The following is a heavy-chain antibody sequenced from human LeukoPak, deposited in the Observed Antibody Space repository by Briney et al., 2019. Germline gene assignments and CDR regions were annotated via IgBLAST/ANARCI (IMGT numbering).Heavy chain of an antibody. CDR3: ARESPTMTYYYDSSGYYYDNWFDP. J-gene: IGHJ5*02. V-gene: IGHV1-18*01. D-gene: IGHD3-22*01. Sequence: ASVKASCKASGYTFTSYGISWVRQAPGQGLEWMGWISAYNGNTNYAQKLQGRVTMTTDTSTSTAYMELRRLRSDDTAVYYCARESPTMTYYYDSSGYYYDNWFDPWGQGTLVTVSS. CDR2: ISAYNGNT. CDR1: GYTFTSYG.